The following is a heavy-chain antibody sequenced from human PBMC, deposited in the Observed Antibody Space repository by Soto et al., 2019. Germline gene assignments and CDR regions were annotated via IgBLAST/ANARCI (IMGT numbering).Heavy chain of an antibody. CDR1: GGSISSYY. CDR2: IYYSGST. CDR3: ARHGFGSLHGRVDV. V-gene: IGHV4-59*08. D-gene: IGHD3-10*01. Sequence: SETLSLTCTVSGGSISSYYWSWIRQPPGKGLEWIGYIYYSGSTNYNPSLKSRVTISVDTSKNQFSLMLESVTATDTAVYYCARHGFGSLHGRVDVWGQGTTVTVSS. J-gene: IGHJ6*02.